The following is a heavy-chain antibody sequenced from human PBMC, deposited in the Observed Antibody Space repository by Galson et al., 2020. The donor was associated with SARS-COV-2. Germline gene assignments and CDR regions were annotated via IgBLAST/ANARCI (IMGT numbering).Heavy chain of an antibody. V-gene: IGHV4-31*01. CDR2: IYDSGSI. Sequence: SETLSLTCTVSGGSISSGVYYWTWIRQHPGKGLEWIGYIYDSGSIYYNPSLKSLVTISVDTTKNQFSLKLSSVTAADTAVYYCARDQYDFWSGTQGYYYMDVWGKGTTVTVSS. D-gene: IGHD3-3*01. CDR3: ARDQYDFWSGTQGYYYMDV. CDR1: GGSISSGVYY. J-gene: IGHJ6*03.